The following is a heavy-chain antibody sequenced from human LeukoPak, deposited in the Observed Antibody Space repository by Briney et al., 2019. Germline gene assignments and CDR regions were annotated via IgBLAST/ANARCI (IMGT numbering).Heavy chain of an antibody. V-gene: IGHV5-51*01. CDR2: IYPGDSDT. Sequence: GESLKISCKGSGYSFTSYWIGWVRQMPGKGLEWMGIIYPGDSDTRYSPSFQGQVTISADKSISTAYLQWSSLKVSDTAMYYCARHGYSSGWYEGYFDYWGQGTLVTVSS. D-gene: IGHD6-19*01. CDR1: GYSFTSYW. CDR3: ARHGYSSGWYEGYFDY. J-gene: IGHJ4*02.